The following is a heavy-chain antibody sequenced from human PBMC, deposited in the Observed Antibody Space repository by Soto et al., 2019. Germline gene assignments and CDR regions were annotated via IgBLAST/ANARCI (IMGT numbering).Heavy chain of an antibody. D-gene: IGHD1-1*01. CDR2: VYHSGST. J-gene: IGHJ4*03. CDR3: ARNSTSGTRFDY. Sequence: QVQLQESGPGLVKPSGTLSLTCAVSGGSISTSNWWSRVRQPPGTGLEWIGEVYHSGSTNYTPTLKSKVDVAVDKSKDQFSRKLNSVTAADTALYYCARNSTSGTRFDYWGHGSLGTVSS. V-gene: IGHV4-4*02. CDR1: GGSISTSNW.